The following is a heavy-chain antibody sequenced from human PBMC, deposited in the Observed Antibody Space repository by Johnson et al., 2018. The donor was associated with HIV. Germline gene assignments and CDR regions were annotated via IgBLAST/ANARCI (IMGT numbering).Heavy chain of an antibody. D-gene: IGHD5-24*01. Sequence: ADGGTTDYAAPVKGKFIISRDDSKTTLFLQMNSLRAEDTAVYYCAREERDGINSAFDIWGQGTMVAVSS. CDR2: ADGGTT. V-gene: IGHV3-15*01. J-gene: IGHJ3*02. CDR3: AREERDGINSAFDI.